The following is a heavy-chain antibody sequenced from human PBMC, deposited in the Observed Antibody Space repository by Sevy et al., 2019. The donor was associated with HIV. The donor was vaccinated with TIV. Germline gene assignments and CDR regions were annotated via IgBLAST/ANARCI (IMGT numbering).Heavy chain of an antibody. CDR1: GGSISSYY. Sequence: SETLSLTCTVSGGSISSYYWSWIRQPPGKGLEWIGYIYYSGSTNYNPSLKSRVTISVDTSKNQFSLKLSSVTAADTAVYYWARAKYGGNSPATRFDYWGQGTLVTVSS. J-gene: IGHJ4*02. CDR3: ARAKYGGNSPATRFDY. V-gene: IGHV4-59*01. CDR2: IYYSGST. D-gene: IGHD1-26*01.